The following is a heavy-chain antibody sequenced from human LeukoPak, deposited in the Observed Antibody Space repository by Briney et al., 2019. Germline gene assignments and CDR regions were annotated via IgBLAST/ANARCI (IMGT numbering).Heavy chain of an antibody. CDR1: GFTFSSYS. J-gene: IGHJ6*02. V-gene: IGHV3-21*01. CDR3: ARLVVVAAHYYYGMDV. D-gene: IGHD2-15*01. CDR2: ISSSSSYI. Sequence: PGGSLRLSCAASGFTFSSYSMNWVRQAPGKGLEWVSSISSSSSYIYYADSVKGRFTISRDNAKNSLYLQMNSLRAEDTAVYYCARLVVVAAHYYYGMDVWGQGTTVTVSS.